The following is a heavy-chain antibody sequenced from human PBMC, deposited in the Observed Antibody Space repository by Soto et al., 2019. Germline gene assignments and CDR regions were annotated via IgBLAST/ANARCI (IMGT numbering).Heavy chain of an antibody. CDR3: ARHSYDYVWGSYRPGGMDV. J-gene: IGHJ6*02. Sequence: QVQLVESGGGVVQAGRSLRLSCAASGFTFSSYGMHWVRQAPGKGLEWVAIMWYDGSNKYYADSVKGRFTISRDNSKNTLYLQMNSLRAEDTAVYYCARHSYDYVWGSYRPGGMDVWGQGTTVTVSS. D-gene: IGHD3-16*02. CDR1: GFTFSSYG. V-gene: IGHV3-33*01. CDR2: MWYDGSNK.